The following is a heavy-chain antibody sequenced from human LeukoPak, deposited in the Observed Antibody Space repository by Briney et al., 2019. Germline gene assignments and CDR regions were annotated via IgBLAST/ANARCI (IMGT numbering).Heavy chain of an antibody. V-gene: IGHV4-59*08. CDR3: AGHHPRNTVDF. D-gene: IGHD2/OR15-2a*01. J-gene: IGHJ4*02. CDR1: GGSISSYY. Sequence: SETLSLTCTVSGGSISSYYWNWIRQPPGKGLEWIVYISDTGSINYNPSLKSRVTISLETSKNQFSLKLSSVTAADTAVHYCAGHHPRNTVDFWGQGTLVTVSS. CDR2: ISDTGSI.